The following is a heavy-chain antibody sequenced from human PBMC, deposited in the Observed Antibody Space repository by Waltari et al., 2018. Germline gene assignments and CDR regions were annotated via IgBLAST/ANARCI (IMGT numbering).Heavy chain of an antibody. D-gene: IGHD3-3*01. Sequence: QVQLVESGGGVVQPGRSLRLSCAASEFTFINYAFTWVRQAPGKGLEGVAAISSDGNKAFYADSVKGRFTISRDNSKNTVYLQLNSLKPDDTAMYYCARDWRYYTGPDYWGQGTLVAVSS. CDR1: EFTFINYA. CDR2: ISSDGNKA. V-gene: IGHV3-30*01. CDR3: ARDWRYYTGPDY. J-gene: IGHJ4*02.